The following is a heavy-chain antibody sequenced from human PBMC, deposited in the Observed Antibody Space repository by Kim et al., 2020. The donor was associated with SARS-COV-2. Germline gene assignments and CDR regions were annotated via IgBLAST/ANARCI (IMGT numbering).Heavy chain of an antibody. V-gene: IGHV3-74*01. CDR3: ARGLKLRYFDWLMRDDAIDI. J-gene: IGHJ3*02. D-gene: IGHD3-9*01. Sequence: RFTISRDNAKNTLYLQMNSLRAEDTAVYYCARGLKLRYFDWLMRDDAIDIWGQGTMVTVSS.